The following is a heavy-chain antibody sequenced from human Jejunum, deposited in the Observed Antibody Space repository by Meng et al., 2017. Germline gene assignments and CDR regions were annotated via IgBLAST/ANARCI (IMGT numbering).Heavy chain of an antibody. CDR1: GFTFSGYY. V-gene: IGHV3-74*03. CDR2: INSDGSIT. Sequence: EVQWVESGGDLVQPGGAMRLSCAAYGFTFSGYYMHWVRQSPGKGLVWVSRINSDGSITKYADSVRGRFIISRDNAKNTVYLQMNSLRAEDTAVYYCARAGYDFWTGYSDYWGEGTLVTVSS. D-gene: IGHD3/OR15-3a*01. CDR3: ARAGYDFWTGYSDY. J-gene: IGHJ4*02.